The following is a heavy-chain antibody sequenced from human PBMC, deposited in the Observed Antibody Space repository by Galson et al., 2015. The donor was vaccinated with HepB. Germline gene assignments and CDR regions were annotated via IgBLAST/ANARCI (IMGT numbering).Heavy chain of an antibody. V-gene: IGHV3-7*05. Sequence: SLRLSCAVTGFTFSRYWMTWVRQAPGKGLEWVANIKQDGSERYYVDSVKGRFTISRDNAKNSLYLQMSGLRAEDTAVYYCTTGGGYPENWGQGTTVTVSS. CDR3: TTGGGYPEN. CDR1: GFTFSRYW. CDR2: IKQDGSER. D-gene: IGHD6-25*01. J-gene: IGHJ6*02.